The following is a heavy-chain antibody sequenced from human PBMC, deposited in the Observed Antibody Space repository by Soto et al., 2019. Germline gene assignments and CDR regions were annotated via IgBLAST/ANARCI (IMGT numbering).Heavy chain of an antibody. J-gene: IGHJ5*02. V-gene: IGHV3-64D*06. Sequence: GGSLRLSCSASGFTFSSYAMHWVRQAPGKGLEYVSAISSNGGSTYYADSVKGRFTISRDNSKNTLYLQMSSLRAEDTAVYYCVKDPDYDFWSGYQENWFDPWGQGTLVTVS. D-gene: IGHD3-3*01. CDR2: ISSNGGST. CDR3: VKDPDYDFWSGYQENWFDP. CDR1: GFTFSSYA.